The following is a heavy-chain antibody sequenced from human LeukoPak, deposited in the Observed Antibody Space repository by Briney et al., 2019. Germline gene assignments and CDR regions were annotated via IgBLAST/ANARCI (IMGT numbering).Heavy chain of an antibody. CDR2: INHSGST. CDR3: ARRWGYYDSSGAFDY. CDR1: GGSFSGYY. V-gene: IGHV4-34*01. J-gene: IGHJ4*02. D-gene: IGHD3-22*01. Sequence: SETLSLTCAVYGGSFSGYYWSWIRQPPGKGLEWIGEINHSGSTNYNPSLKSRVTISVDTSKNQFSLKLSFVTAADTAVYYCARRWGYYDSSGAFDYWGQGTLVTVSS.